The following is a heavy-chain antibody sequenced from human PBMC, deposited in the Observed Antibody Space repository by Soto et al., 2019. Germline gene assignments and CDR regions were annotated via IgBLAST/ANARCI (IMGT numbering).Heavy chain of an antibody. D-gene: IGHD2-15*01. CDR1: GYTFNSYG. CDR2: ISAYNGNT. CDR3: ARESCSGGTCYSDY. J-gene: IGHJ4*02. Sequence: QVQLVQSGAEVKKPGASVKVSCKASGYTFNSYGFSWVRQAPGQGLEWMGWISAYNGNTNYAQKAQGRVTMTTDTSTSTAYMELRSLRSDDTAVYFCARESCSGGTCYSDYWGQGTLVTVSS. V-gene: IGHV1-18*04.